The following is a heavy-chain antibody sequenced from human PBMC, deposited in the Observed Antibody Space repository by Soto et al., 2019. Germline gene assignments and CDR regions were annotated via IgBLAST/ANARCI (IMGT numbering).Heavy chain of an antibody. V-gene: IGHV3-66*01. CDR3: ARDLSSSGWFGDFDY. CDR1: GFTVSSNY. Sequence: GGSLRLSCAVSGFTVSSNYMSWVRQAPGKGLEWVSVIYSGGSTFYADSVKDRFTISRENSKNTLYLQMNSLRAEDTAVYYCARDLSSSGWFGDFDYWGQGTLVTVSS. CDR2: IYSGGST. J-gene: IGHJ4*02. D-gene: IGHD6-19*01.